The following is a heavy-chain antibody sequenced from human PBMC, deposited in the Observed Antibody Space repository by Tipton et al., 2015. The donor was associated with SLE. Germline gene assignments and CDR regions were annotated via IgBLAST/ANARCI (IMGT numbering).Heavy chain of an antibody. D-gene: IGHD6-19*01. CDR2: ISYSGST. J-gene: IGHJ4*02. V-gene: IGHV4-59*11. Sequence: TLSLTCAVHGDTISDHYWSWIRQPPGKGLEWIGYISYSGSTNYSPSLKSRVTISLDTSKTQFSLKLRSVTAADTAIYYCARGGYSSGWYGDYFVYCGQGTLVTVSS. CDR1: GDTISDHY. CDR3: ARGGYSSGWYGDYFVY.